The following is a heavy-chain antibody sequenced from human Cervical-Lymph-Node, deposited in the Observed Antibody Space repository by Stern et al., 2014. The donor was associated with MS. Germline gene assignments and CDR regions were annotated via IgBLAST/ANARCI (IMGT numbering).Heavy chain of an antibody. J-gene: IGHJ4*02. CDR3: ARAPPALSGQYYGGFDF. Sequence: QLVESGGALVQPGRPLRLSCAGSGFNFGDYAMHWVRRAPGKGLEWVSSIRDTSGAIGYAPSVKGRFTISRDNAASSLYLDMKSLRADDTAFYYCARAPPALSGQYYGGFDFWGQGTLVTVSS. V-gene: IGHV3-9*01. D-gene: IGHD3-10*01. CDR1: GFNFGDYA. CDR2: IRDTSGAI.